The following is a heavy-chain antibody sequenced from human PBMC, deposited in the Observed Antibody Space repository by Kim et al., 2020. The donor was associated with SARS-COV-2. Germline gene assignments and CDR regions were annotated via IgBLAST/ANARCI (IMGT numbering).Heavy chain of an antibody. D-gene: IGHD3-16*01. CDR3: ATRNWGAN. Sequence: GGSLRLSCATSGFTFGDYLMTWFRQAPGKGLEWVGFIRSKTYGGATEYAPSVKGRFTISRDDSKSIAYLEMNSLKVEDTAVYYCATRNWGANWGQGTLVTVSS. CDR2: IRSKTYGGAT. J-gene: IGHJ4*02. V-gene: IGHV3-49*03. CDR1: GFTFGDYL.